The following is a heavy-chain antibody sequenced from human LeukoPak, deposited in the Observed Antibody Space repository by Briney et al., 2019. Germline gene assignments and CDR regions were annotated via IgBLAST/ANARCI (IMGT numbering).Heavy chain of an antibody. D-gene: IGHD6-13*01. V-gene: IGHV3-48*02. CDR2: FSSSSGTI. CDR1: GFTINSYS. Sequence: GGSLRLSCAASGFTINSYSMNWVRQAPGKGLEWVSYFSSSSGTIYYADSVKGRFTISRDNAKNSLYLQMSSLRDEDTAVYYCARGSSSCDYFDYWGQGTLVTASS. J-gene: IGHJ4*02. CDR3: ARGSSSCDYFDY.